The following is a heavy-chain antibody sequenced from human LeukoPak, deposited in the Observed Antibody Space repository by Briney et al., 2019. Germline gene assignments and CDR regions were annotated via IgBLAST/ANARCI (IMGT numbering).Heavy chain of an antibody. CDR3: AADSYCSGGSCYLTRDY. V-gene: IGHV1-69*13. CDR2: IIPIFGTA. D-gene: IGHD2-15*01. Sequence: SVKVSCKASGGTFSSYAISWVRQAPGQGLEWMGGIIPIFGTANYAQKFQGRVTITADESTSTAYMELSSLRSEDTAVYYCAADSYCSGGSCYLTRDYWGQGTLVTVSS. J-gene: IGHJ4*02. CDR1: GGTFSSYA.